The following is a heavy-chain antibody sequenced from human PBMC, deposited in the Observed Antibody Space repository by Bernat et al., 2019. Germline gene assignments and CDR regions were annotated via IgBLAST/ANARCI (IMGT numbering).Heavy chain of an antibody. V-gene: IGHV4-34*01. D-gene: IGHD2-2*01. CDR3: ARGGTVVVTAARAVGYFQH. J-gene: IGHJ1*01. CDR1: GGSFSGYY. Sequence: QVQLQQWGAGLLKPSETLSLTCAVYGGSFSGYYWSWIRQLPGKGLEWIGEINHSGSTNYNPSLKSRVTISVDTSKNQFYLKLSSVTAADTAVYYCARGGTVVVTAARAVGYFQHWGQGTMVTVSS. CDR2: INHSGST.